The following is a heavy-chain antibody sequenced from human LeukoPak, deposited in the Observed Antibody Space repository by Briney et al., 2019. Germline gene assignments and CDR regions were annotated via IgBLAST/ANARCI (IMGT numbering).Heavy chain of an antibody. D-gene: IGHD6-6*01. CDR3: ARDLPQYNSSSYSYYYGMDV. CDR1: GYTFTGYH. V-gene: IGHV1-46*01. J-gene: IGHJ6*02. CDR2: INPRDGST. Sequence: GASVKVSCKASGYTFTGYHMHWVRQAPGQGLEWMGIINPRDGSTSYAQKFQGRVTMTRDTSTSTVYMELSSLRSEDTAISYCARDLPQYNSSSYSYYYGMDVWGQGTTVTVFS.